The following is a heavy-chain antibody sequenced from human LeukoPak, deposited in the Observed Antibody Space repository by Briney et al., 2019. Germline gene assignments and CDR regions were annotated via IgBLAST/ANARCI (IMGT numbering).Heavy chain of an antibody. CDR1: GSTFNRFA. CDR3: AQGGSEIYYYYHGMDV. V-gene: IGHV3-30*18. J-gene: IGHJ6*02. Sequence: GGSLRLSCAASGSTFNRFAMHWVRQAPGKGLEWVAVISYDGSDKYYADSVKGRFTISRDSSKNTLYLQMNSLRVEDTAVFYCAQGGSEIYYYYHGMDVWGQGTTVTVSS. D-gene: IGHD3-10*01. CDR2: ISYDGSDK.